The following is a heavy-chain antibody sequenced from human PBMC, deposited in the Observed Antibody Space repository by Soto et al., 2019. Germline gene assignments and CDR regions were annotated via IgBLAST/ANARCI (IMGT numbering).Heavy chain of an antibody. J-gene: IGHJ4*02. CDR2: ISYDGSNK. Sequence: QVQLVESGGGVVQPGRSLRLSCAASGFTFSSYGMHWVRQAPGKGLEWVAVISYDGSNKYYADSVKGRFTISRDNSKNTLYLQMNSLRAEDTAVYYCAKDQGVYDFCSGYGYWGQGTLVTVSS. CDR3: AKDQGVYDFCSGYGY. V-gene: IGHV3-30*18. CDR1: GFTFSSYG. D-gene: IGHD3-3*01.